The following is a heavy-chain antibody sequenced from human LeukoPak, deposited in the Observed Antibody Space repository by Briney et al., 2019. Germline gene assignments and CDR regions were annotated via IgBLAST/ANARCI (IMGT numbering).Heavy chain of an antibody. CDR3: ARDWPVRSSWGGGSFDY. CDR2: MNPNSGNT. Sequence: ASVKVSCKASGYTFTSYDINWVRQATGQGLEWMGWMNPNSGNTGYAQKFQGRVTMTRNTSISTAYMELSSLRSEDTAVYYCARDWPVRSSWGGGSFDYWGQGTLVTVSS. CDR1: GYTFTSYD. D-gene: IGHD6-13*01. V-gene: IGHV1-8*01. J-gene: IGHJ4*02.